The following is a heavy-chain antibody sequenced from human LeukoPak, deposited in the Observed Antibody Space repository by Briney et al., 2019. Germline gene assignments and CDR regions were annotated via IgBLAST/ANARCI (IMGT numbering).Heavy chain of an antibody. V-gene: IGHV4-4*02. D-gene: IGHD2-15*01. J-gene: IGHJ5*02. CDR1: GGSISSNNW. CDR2: IYHSGST. CDR3: ARPKVRGGSPNNWFDP. Sequence: SETLSLTCAVSGGSISSNNWWSWVRQPPGKGLEWIGEIYHSGSTNYNSSLKSRVTISVDTSKNQFSLKLSSVTAADTAVYYCARPKVRGGSPNNWFDPWGQGTLVTVSS.